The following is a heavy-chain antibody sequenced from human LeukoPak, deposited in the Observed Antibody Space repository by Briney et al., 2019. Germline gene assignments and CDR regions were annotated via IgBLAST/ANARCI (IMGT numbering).Heavy chain of an antibody. CDR1: GGSFSGYY. D-gene: IGHD3-9*01. CDR3: ASLLRYLDWLLDSDAFDI. CDR2: INHSGST. J-gene: IGHJ3*02. V-gene: IGHV4-34*01. Sequence: SETLSLTCAVYGGSFSGYYWSWIRQPPGKGLEWIGEINHSGSTNYNPSLKSRVTISVDKSKNQFSLKLSSVTAADTAVYYCASLLRYLDWLLDSDAFDIWGQGTMVTVSS.